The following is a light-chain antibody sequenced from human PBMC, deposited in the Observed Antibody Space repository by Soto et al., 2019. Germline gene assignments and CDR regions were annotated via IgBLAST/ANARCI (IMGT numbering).Light chain of an antibody. J-gene: IGLJ3*02. CDR1: SSDVGGYNY. Sequence: QSALTQPPSASGSPGQSVTISCTGTSSDVGGYNYVSWYQQHPGKAPKLMIYEVNKRPSGVPDRFSGSKSGNTASLTVSGLQAEDEADYYCSSYAGSNNLGVFGGGTNLTVL. CDR3: SSYAGSNNLGV. V-gene: IGLV2-8*01. CDR2: EVN.